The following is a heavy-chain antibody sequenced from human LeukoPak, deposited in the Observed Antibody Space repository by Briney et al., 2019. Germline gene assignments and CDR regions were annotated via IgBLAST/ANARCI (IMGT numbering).Heavy chain of an antibody. CDR1: GYTLTELS. CDR2: FDPEDGET. J-gene: IGHJ5*02. V-gene: IGHV1-24*01. Sequence: ASVKVSCKVSGYTLTELSMHWVRQAPGKGLEWMGGFDPEDGETIYAQKFQGRVTMTEDTSTDTAYMELSSLRSEDTAVYYCATDFRSGSGWYNWFDPWGQGTLVTVSS. CDR3: ATDFRSGSGWYNWFDP. D-gene: IGHD6-19*01.